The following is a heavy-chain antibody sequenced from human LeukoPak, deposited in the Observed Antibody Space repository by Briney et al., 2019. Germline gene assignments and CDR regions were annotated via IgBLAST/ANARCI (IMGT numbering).Heavy chain of an antibody. CDR3: VREGFYFFDF. V-gene: IGHV3-7*01. CDR1: GFTFTNNF. Sequence: GGSLRLSCAASGFTFTNNFMSWVRQVPGKGLEWVANIKQDGSETTYADSVRGRFTIFRDNAKDSVYLQMDSLRAEDSATYYCVREGFYFFDFWGQGTLVTVSS. CDR2: IKQDGSET. J-gene: IGHJ4*01.